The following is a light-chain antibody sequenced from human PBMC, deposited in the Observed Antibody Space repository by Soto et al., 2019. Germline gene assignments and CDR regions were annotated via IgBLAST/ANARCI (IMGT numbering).Light chain of an antibody. V-gene: IGKV3-15*01. CDR1: QSVSSN. Sequence: EIVMTQSPATLSVSPGERATLSCRASQSVSSNLAWYHQKPGQAPRLIIHDASTRATGIPARLSGSGSGTEFTLTISSLQSEDFAVYYCQQYNDGLTFGGGTKVEIK. CDR3: QQYNDGLT. CDR2: DAS. J-gene: IGKJ4*01.